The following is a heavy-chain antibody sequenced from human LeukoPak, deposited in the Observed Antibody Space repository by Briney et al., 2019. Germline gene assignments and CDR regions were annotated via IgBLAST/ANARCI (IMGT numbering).Heavy chain of an antibody. CDR1: GFTFKSHA. Sequence: GGSLRLSCAASGFTFKSHAMSWVRQAPGKGLEWVSATSGSGGSRFYADSVKGRFTISRDNSKNTLYLQMNNLRAEDTAVYYCAKFPSYDSSGHDGFDIWGQGTRVTVSS. D-gene: IGHD3-22*01. V-gene: IGHV3-23*01. J-gene: IGHJ3*02. CDR3: AKFPSYDSSGHDGFDI. CDR2: TSGSGGSR.